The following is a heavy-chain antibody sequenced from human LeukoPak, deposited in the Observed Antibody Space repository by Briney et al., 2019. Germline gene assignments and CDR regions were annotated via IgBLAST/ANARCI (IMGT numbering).Heavy chain of an antibody. Sequence: QPGGSLRLSCAASGFTFGSYVMIWVRQAPGKGLEWVSIIGTSGGDIHYADSVKGRFSISRDNSKNTLSLQMNSPRVDDTAVYYCARDPNWGSGYWGQGTLVTVSS. CDR3: ARDPNWGSGY. J-gene: IGHJ4*02. V-gene: IGHV3-23*01. CDR1: GFTFGSYV. CDR2: IGTSGGDI. D-gene: IGHD7-27*01.